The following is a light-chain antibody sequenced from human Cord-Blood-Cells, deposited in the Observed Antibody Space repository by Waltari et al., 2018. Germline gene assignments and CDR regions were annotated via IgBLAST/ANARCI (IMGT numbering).Light chain of an antibody. V-gene: IGLV2-23*02. CDR2: EVS. CDR1: SSDVGSYNL. Sequence: QSALTQPASVSGSPGQSLTISCPGTSSDVGSYNLVSWYQQHPGKAPKLMIYEVSKRPSGVFNRFSVSKSGNTASLTISGLQAEDEADYYCCSYAGSSTYVFGTGTKVTVL. J-gene: IGLJ1*01. CDR3: CSYAGSSTYV.